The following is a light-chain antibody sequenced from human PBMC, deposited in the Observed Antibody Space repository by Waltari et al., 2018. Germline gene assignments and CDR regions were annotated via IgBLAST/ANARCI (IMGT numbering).Light chain of an antibody. Sequence: QSALTQPSPVSASPGQSITISCTGTSGDVGGENYVSWYQQHPGKAPKLMIYDVSNRPSGVSNRFSASKSGNTASLTISGLQAEDEGDYYCSSYASVSSLVFGGGTRLTVL. CDR3: SSYASVSSLV. CDR1: SGDVGGENY. CDR2: DVS. J-gene: IGLJ2*01. V-gene: IGLV2-14*01.